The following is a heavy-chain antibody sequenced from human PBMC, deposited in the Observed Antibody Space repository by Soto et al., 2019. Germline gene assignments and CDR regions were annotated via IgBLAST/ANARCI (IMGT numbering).Heavy chain of an antibody. J-gene: IGHJ4*02. V-gene: IGHV3-21*01. CDR3: ARAGVTKGGGVDY. CDR1: GFTFSSYS. CDR2: ISSSSSYI. D-gene: IGHD4-4*01. Sequence: EVQLVESGGGLVKPGGSLRLSCAASGFTFSSYSMNWVRQAPGKGLEWVSSISSSSSYIYYADSVKGRFTISRDNAKNPLYLQINSRRAGDTAVYYCARAGVTKGGGVDYGGQGPLVTVPS.